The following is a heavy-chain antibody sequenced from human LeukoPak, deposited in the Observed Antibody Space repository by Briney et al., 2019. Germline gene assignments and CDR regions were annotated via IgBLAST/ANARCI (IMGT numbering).Heavy chain of an antibody. J-gene: IGHJ6*03. CDR2: ISGSGGST. CDR3: ANRPTGGSYYMDV. Sequence: AGGSLRLSCAASGFIFTNYAMSWVRQAPGKGLEWVSAISGSGGSTYYADSVKGRFTISRDNSKNTLYLQMNSLRAEDTAVYYCANRPTGGSYYMDVWGKGTTVTISS. CDR1: GFIFTNYA. V-gene: IGHV3-23*01. D-gene: IGHD1-26*01.